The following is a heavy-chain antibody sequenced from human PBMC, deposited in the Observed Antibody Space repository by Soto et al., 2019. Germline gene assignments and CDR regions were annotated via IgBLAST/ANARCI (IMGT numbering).Heavy chain of an antibody. CDR2: IIPIFGTA. CDR1: GGTFSSYA. V-gene: IGHV1-69*01. D-gene: IGHD2-2*01. CDR3: GREKWVVPPTGYYSYYNGMDV. Sequence: QVQLVQSGAEVKKPGSSVKVSCKASGGTFSSYAISWVRQAPGQGLEWMGGIIPIFGTANYAQKFQGRVTITADESTSPAYGELSSRRSENTAVYYCGREKWVVPPTGYYSYYNGMDVWCQGPTVTASS. J-gene: IGHJ6*02.